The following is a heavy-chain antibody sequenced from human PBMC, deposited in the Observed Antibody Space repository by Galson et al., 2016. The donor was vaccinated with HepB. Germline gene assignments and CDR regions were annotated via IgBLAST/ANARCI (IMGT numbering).Heavy chain of an antibody. CDR3: ANSGGDY. D-gene: IGHD6-19*01. V-gene: IGHV3-20*01. J-gene: IGHJ4*02. CDR1: GFRFDEFG. CDR2: INWSGDST. Sequence: SLRLSCAASGFRFDEFGMSWVRQAPGKGLEWVSGINWSGDSTGYADSVKGRVTIYRDNAKNSLYLQMNSLRAEDTALYHCANSGGDYWGQGTLVTVSS.